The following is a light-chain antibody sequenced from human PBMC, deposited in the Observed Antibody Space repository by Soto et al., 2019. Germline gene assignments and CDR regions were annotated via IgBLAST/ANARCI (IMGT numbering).Light chain of an antibody. CDR1: QSVSSSD. J-gene: IGKJ1*01. Sequence: EIVLTQSPGTLSLSPGERATLSCRASQSVSSSDLAWYQQKPGQAPRLLIYGASSRATGITDRFSGSGSGTDFTLTSSRLEPEDFAVYYCQEYGSSPRTFGQGTKVEIK. V-gene: IGKV3-20*01. CDR3: QEYGSSPRT. CDR2: GAS.